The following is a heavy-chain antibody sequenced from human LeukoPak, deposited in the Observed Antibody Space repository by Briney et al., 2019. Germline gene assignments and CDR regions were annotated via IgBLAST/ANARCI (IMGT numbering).Heavy chain of an antibody. V-gene: IGHV3-23*01. D-gene: IGHD6-13*01. J-gene: IGHJ4*02. CDR3: ASIPGIAAAGRFY. Sequence: GGSLRLSCAASGFTFSSYVMSWVRQSPGKGLEWVSGISAAGDRTYYVDSVKGRFTISRDNSKNTLSLLMNSLRAEDSAVYYCASIPGIAAAGRFYWGQGTLVTVSS. CDR2: ISAAGDRT. CDR1: GFTFSSYV.